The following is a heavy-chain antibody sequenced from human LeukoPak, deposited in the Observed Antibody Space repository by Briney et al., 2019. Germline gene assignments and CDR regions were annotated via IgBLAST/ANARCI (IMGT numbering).Heavy chain of an antibody. Sequence: GGSLRLSCAASGFIFSSYAIHWVRQAPGKGLEWVAVMSIDGNIKLYADSVRGRFTISRDNSRNTLYLQLNSLRAEDTAVYYCTRDPIMGVPDYFDYWGQGTLVAVSS. J-gene: IGHJ4*02. CDR2: MSIDGNIK. CDR3: TRDPIMGVPDYFDY. CDR1: GFIFSSYA. V-gene: IGHV3-30*04. D-gene: IGHD1-26*01.